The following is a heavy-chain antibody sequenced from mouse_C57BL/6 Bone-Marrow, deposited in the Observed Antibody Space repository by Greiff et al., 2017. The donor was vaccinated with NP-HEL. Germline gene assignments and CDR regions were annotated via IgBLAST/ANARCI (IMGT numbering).Heavy chain of an antibody. J-gene: IGHJ4*01. Sequence: VQLQQPGAELVKPGASVKLSCKASGYPFPGYWLPWVKRGPGRGLGWIGGFDPIRVGTRSKEKFKSKATLTVDKPSSTAYMQLSSLTSEDSAVYFCASPYYYGSSYAMDYWGQGTSGTVSS. CDR2: FDPIRVGT. V-gene: IGHV1-72*01. CDR3: ASPYYYGSSYAMDY. CDR1: GYPFPGYW. D-gene: IGHD1-1*01.